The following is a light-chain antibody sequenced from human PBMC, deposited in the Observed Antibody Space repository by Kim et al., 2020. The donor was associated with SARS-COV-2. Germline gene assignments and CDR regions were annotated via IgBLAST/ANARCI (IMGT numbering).Light chain of an antibody. V-gene: IGKV3-15*01. CDR2: AAS. CDR1: QSVSSN. J-gene: IGKJ4*02. CDR3: KQYNISPRT. Sequence: EIVMTQSPATLSVSPGERATLSCRASQSVSSNLSWYQQKPGQAPRLLIYAASTRATGIPARCSGSGSGTEFTLTISNLQSEDFAVYYCKQYNISPRTFGEGTKVEIK.